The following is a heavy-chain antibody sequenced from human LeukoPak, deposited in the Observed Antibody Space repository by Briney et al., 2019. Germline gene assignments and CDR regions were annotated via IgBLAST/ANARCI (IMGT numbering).Heavy chain of an antibody. CDR2: ISPSDGTT. J-gene: IGHJ4*02. CDR1: GYTFTSNF. V-gene: IGHV1-46*01. D-gene: IGHD6-13*01. Sequence: ASVKVSCKASGYTFTSNFMHWVRQAPGQGLEWMGIISPSDGTTSYAQRFQGRVTMTRDMSTSTVFMELSTLRSEDTAIYYCARDQRGSSSWESYFDYWGQGTLVTVSS. CDR3: ARDQRGSSSWESYFDY.